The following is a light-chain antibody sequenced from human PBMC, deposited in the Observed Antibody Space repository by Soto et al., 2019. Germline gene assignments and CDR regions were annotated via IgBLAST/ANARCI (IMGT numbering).Light chain of an antibody. J-gene: IGLJ1*01. CDR1: SSNIGAGYD. CDR3: QSYDSSLSGYV. CDR2: GNS. V-gene: IGLV1-40*01. Sequence: QSVRTQPASVSGAPGQRVTISCTGSSSNIGAGYDVHWYQRLPGTAPKLLIYGNSNRPSGVPDRFSGSKSGTSASLAITGLQAEDEADYYCQSYDSSLSGYVFGTGTKVTVL.